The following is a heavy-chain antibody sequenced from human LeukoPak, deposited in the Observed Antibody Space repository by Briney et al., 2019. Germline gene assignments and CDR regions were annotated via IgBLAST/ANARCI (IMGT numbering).Heavy chain of an antibody. CDR2: IIPILGIA. D-gene: IGHD5-18*01. J-gene: IGHJ6*03. Sequence: GASVKVSCKASGGTFSSYTISWVRQAPGQGREWMGRIIPILGIANYAQKFQGRVTITADKSTSTAYMELSSLRSEDTAVYYCASSPVTLTYYYYHYMDVWGKGTTVTVSS. V-gene: IGHV1-69*02. CDR3: ASSPVTLTYYYYHYMDV. CDR1: GGTFSSYT.